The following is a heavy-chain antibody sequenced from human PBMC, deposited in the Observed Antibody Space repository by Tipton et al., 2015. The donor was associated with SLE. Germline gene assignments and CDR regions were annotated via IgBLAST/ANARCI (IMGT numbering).Heavy chain of an antibody. J-gene: IGHJ4*02. V-gene: IGHV3-23*01. CDR2: ISGSGGST. Sequence: SLRLPCAASGFTFSSYAMSWVRQAPGKGLEWVSGISGSGGSTYYADSVKGRFTISRDNSKNTLYLQMNSLRAEDTAVYYCAKDYDFWSGLDYWGQGNLVTVSS. CDR3: AKDYDFWSGLDY. CDR1: GFTFSSYA. D-gene: IGHD3-3*01.